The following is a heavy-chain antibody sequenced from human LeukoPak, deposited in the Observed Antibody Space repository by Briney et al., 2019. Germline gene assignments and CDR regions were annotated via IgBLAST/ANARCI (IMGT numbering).Heavy chain of an antibody. CDR1: GFTFSDYY. CDR3: ARGRRPYGDEPTYYFDS. V-gene: IGHV3-11*04. D-gene: IGHD4-17*01. J-gene: IGHJ4*02. CDR2: ISSSGSTI. Sequence: RTGGSLRLSCAASGFTFSDYYMSWIRQAPGKGLEWVSYISSSGSTIYYADSVKGRFTISRDNAKNSLYLQMNSLRTEDTTVYYCARGRRPYGDEPTYYFDSWGQGTLVTVSS.